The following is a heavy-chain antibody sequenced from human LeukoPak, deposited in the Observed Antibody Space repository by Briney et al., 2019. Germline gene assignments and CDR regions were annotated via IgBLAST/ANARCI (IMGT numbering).Heavy chain of an antibody. V-gene: IGHV1-18*01. J-gene: IGHJ4*02. CDR1: GYTFTSYG. D-gene: IGHD4-11*01. Sequence: ASVKVSCKASGYTFTSYGISWVRQAPGQGLEWMGWISAYNGNTNYAQKLQGRVIMTTDTSTSTAYMELRSLRSDDTAVYYCARDLDSYSNRDCWGQGTLVTVSS. CDR3: ARDLDSYSNRDC. CDR2: ISAYNGNT.